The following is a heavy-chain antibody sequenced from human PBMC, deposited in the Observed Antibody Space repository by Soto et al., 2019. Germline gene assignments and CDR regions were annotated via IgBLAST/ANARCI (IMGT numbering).Heavy chain of an antibody. Sequence: QVQLVQSGAEVKEPGASVKVACKASGYIFTSYGITWVRQAPGQGLEWMGWIGTYNGNTNYAQKFQDRVSVTTDTSTSTAYMELKSLRFDDTAVYYCARGESDYDGYWGQGTLVTVSS. V-gene: IGHV1-18*01. CDR1: GYIFTSYG. J-gene: IGHJ4*02. D-gene: IGHD5-12*01. CDR3: ARGESDYDGY. CDR2: IGTYNGNT.